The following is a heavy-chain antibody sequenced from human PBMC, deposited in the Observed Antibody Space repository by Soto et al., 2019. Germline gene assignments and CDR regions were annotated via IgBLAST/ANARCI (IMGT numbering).Heavy chain of an antibody. CDR1: GYTFTSYG. V-gene: IGHV1-18*04. D-gene: IGHD2-2*01. Sequence: GASVKVSCKASGYTFTSYGISWVRQAPGQGLEWMGWISAYNGNTNYAQKLQGRATMTTDTSTSTAYMELRSLRSDDTAAYYCARDLIGYCSSTSCSNYYYGMDVWGQGTTVTVSS. CDR2: ISAYNGNT. J-gene: IGHJ6*02. CDR3: ARDLIGYCSSTSCSNYYYGMDV.